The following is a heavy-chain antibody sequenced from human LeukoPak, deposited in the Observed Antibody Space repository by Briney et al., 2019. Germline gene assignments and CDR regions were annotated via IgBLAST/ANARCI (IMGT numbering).Heavy chain of an antibody. D-gene: IGHD2-21*02. CDR2: INHSGST. V-gene: IGHV4-34*01. J-gene: IGHJ4*02. CDR1: GGSFSGYY. CDR3: ARGGVVVVTAIGDFDY. Sequence: SETLSLTCAVYGGSFSGYYWSWLRQPPGKGLEWIGEINHSGSTNYNPSLKSRVTISVDTSKNQFSLKLSSVTAADTAVYYCARGGVVVVTAIGDFDYWGQGTLVTVSS.